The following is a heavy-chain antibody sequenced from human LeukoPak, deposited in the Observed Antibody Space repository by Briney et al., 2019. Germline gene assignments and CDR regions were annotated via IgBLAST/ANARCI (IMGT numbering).Heavy chain of an antibody. D-gene: IGHD3-3*01. CDR2: TYYRSKWYN. CDR1: GDGVSSNSAA. CDR3: ARVGQPPDEDFWSGYYTGHLFDP. J-gene: IGHJ5*02. Sequence: SQTLSLTCAISGDGVSSNSAAWNWIRQSPSRGLEWLGRTYYRSKWYNDYAVSVKSRITINPDTSKNQFSLQLNSVTPEDTAVYYCARVGQPPDEDFWSGYYTGHLFDPWGQGTLVTVSS. V-gene: IGHV6-1*01.